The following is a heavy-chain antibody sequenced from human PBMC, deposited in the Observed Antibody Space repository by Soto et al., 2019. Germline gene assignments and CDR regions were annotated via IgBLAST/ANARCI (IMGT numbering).Heavy chain of an antibody. D-gene: IGHD3-10*01. CDR2: ISGSGGST. J-gene: IGHJ6*02. V-gene: IGHV3-23*01. CDR3: AKGRGSGSYYYYYGMDV. Sequence: PGGSLRLSCAASGFTFNSYAMSWVRQAPGKGLEWVSTISGSGGSTYYADSVEGRFTISRDNSKNTLYLQMNSLRAEDTAVYYCAKGRGSGSYYYYYGMDVWGQGTTVTVSS. CDR1: GFTFNSYA.